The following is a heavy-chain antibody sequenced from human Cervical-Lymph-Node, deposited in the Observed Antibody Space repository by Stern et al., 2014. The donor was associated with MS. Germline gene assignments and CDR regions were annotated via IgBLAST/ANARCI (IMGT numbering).Heavy chain of an antibody. D-gene: IGHD6-25*01. J-gene: IGHJ4*02. CDR2: ISSSGRTI. CDR1: GFTFSEFY. V-gene: IGHV3-11*01. Sequence: QVQLMQSGGSLVKPGGSLRLSCAASGFTFSEFYMGWIRQPPGKGLQWVEYISSSGRTIYYADSVKGRFNISRDHAKNSVFLQMNSLRAEDTAVYYCVRGGAVAYWGPGTLVTVSS. CDR3: VRGGAVAY.